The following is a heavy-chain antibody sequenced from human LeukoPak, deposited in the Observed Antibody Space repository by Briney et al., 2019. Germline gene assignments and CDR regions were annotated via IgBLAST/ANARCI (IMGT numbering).Heavy chain of an antibody. CDR2: INPSGGST. V-gene: IGHV1-46*01. D-gene: IGHD1-26*01. Sequence: ASVKVSCKASGYTFTTYYIHWARQAPGQGLEWMGIINPSGGSTTYAQKFQGRVTMTRDTSTSTVYMELSSLRSEDTAVYYCTFSGSYRGRDNWYDPWAREFWSPSPQ. CDR1: GYTFTTYY. CDR3: TFSGSYRGRDNWYDP. J-gene: IGHJ5*02.